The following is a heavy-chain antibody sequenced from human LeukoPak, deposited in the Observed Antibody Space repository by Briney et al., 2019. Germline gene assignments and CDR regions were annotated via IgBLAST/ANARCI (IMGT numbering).Heavy chain of an antibody. CDR1: GFTFSSYW. J-gene: IGHJ4*02. CDR3: ATFSPDPSITYYYDSSGYIFDY. V-gene: IGHV3-7*01. Sequence: TGGSLRLSCAASGFTFSSYWMSWVRQAPGKGLEWVANIKQDGSEKYYVDSEKGRFTISRDNAKNSLYLQMNSLRAEDTAVYYCATFSPDPSITYYYDSSGYIFDYWGQGTLVTVSS. D-gene: IGHD3-22*01. CDR2: IKQDGSEK.